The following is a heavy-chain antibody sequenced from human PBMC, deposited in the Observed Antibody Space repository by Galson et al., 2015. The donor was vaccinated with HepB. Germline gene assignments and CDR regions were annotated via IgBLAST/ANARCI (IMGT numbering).Heavy chain of an antibody. CDR1: GFTFSSYA. CDR2: ISGSGGST. D-gene: IGHD3-3*01. Sequence: SLRLSCAASGFTFSSYAMSWVRQAPGKGLEWVSAISGSGGSTYYADSVKGRFTISRDNSKNTLYLQMNSLRAEDTAVYYCAKGGPYDFWSGYYYYYYYMDVWGKGTTVTVSS. J-gene: IGHJ6*03. CDR3: AKGGPYDFWSGYYYYYYYMDV. V-gene: IGHV3-23*01.